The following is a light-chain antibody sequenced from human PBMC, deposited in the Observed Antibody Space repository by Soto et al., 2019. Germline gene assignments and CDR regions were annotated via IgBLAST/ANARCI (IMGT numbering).Light chain of an antibody. CDR1: QSVSSK. V-gene: IGKV3-15*01. CDR3: HQYFNWT. Sequence: EIVMTQSPATLPVSPGERATLSCRASQSVSSKVAWYQQKPGQAPRLLIYDASTRATGIPARFSGRGSGTEFTLTISSLQSEDFEVYSCHQYFNWTFGQGTEV. CDR2: DAS. J-gene: IGKJ1*01.